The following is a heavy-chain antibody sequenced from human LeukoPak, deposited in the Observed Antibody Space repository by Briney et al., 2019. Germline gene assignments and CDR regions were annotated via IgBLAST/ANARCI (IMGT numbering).Heavy chain of an antibody. V-gene: IGHV1-69*13. CDR3: ARGGITMIVVVITPDAFDI. CDR2: IIPIFGTA. Sequence: ASVKVSCKASGGTFSSYAISWVRQAPGQGLEWMGGIIPIFGTANYAQKFQGRVTITADESTSTAYMEPSSLRSEDTAVYYCARGGITMIVVVITPDAFDIWGQGTMVTVSS. J-gene: IGHJ3*02. CDR1: GGTFSSYA. D-gene: IGHD3-22*01.